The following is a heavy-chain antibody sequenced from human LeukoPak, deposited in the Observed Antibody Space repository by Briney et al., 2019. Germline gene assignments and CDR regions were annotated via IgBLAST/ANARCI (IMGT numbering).Heavy chain of an antibody. CDR3: ARAYNYDILTGYPPWSGDY. Sequence: ASVKVSCKASGYTFTSYGISWVRQAPGQGLEWMGWNSAYNGNTNYAQKLQGRVTMTTDTSTSTAYMELRSLRSDDTAVYYCARAYNYDILTGYPPWSGDYWGQGTLVTVSS. CDR1: GYTFTSYG. D-gene: IGHD3-9*01. V-gene: IGHV1-18*01. CDR2: NSAYNGNT. J-gene: IGHJ4*02.